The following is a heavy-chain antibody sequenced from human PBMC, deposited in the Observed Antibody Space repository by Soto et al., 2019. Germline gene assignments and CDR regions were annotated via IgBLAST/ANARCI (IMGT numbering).Heavy chain of an antibody. D-gene: IGHD4-4*01. Sequence: SETLSLTCTVSGGSISSYYWSWIRQPPGKGLEWIGYIYYSGSTNYNPSLKSRVTISVDTSKNRFSLKLSSVTAADTAVYYCARLALYTVGYYFDYWGQGTLVTVSS. J-gene: IGHJ4*02. CDR2: IYYSGST. CDR1: GGSISSYY. V-gene: IGHV4-59*01. CDR3: ARLALYTVGYYFDY.